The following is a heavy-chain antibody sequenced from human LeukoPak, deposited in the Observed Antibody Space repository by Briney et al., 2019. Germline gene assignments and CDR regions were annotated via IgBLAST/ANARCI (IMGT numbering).Heavy chain of an antibody. CDR3: ARYCGSYHDAFDI. Sequence: PGGSLRLSCAASGFTFSNYAMSWVRQAPGKGLEWVSAISGSGGSTYYADSVKGRFTISRDNSKNTLYLQMNSLRAEDTAVYYCARYCGSYHDAFDIWGQGTMVTVSS. CDR1: GFTFSNYA. V-gene: IGHV3-23*01. D-gene: IGHD1-26*01. J-gene: IGHJ3*02. CDR2: ISGSGGST.